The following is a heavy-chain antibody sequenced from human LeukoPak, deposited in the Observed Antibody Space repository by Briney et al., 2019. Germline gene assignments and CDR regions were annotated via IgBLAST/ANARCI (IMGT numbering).Heavy chain of an antibody. CDR2: ISYDESNK. V-gene: IGHV3-30*04. CDR3: ARATWASSYYYGMDV. Sequence: GGSLRLSCAASGFTFSSYAMHWVRQAPGKGLEWVAVISYDESNKYYADSVKGRFTISRDNSKNTLYLQMNSLRAEDTAVYYCARATWASSYYYGMDVWGQGTTVTVTS. D-gene: IGHD2/OR15-2a*01. CDR1: GFTFSSYA. J-gene: IGHJ6*02.